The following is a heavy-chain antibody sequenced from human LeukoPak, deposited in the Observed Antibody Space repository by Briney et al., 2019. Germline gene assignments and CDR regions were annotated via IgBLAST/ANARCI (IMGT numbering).Heavy chain of an antibody. D-gene: IGHD6-6*01. V-gene: IGHV1-8*01. Sequence: GASVKVSCKASGYTFTSYDINWVRQATGQGLEWMGWMNANSGNTGYAQKFQGRVTMTRNTSISTAYMELSSLRSEDTAVYYCARGTARLYYYYMDVWGKGTTVTVSS. CDR2: MNANSGNT. CDR1: GYTFTSYD. J-gene: IGHJ6*03. CDR3: ARGTARLYYYYMDV.